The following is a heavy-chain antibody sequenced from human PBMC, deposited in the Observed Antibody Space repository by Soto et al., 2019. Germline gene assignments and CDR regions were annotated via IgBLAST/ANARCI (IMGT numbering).Heavy chain of an antibody. CDR1: GFTFTSSA. CDR2: IVVGSGNT. V-gene: IGHV1-58*01. J-gene: IGHJ6*02. CDR3: AAPNYPRAPYYYYGMDV. Sequence: PGPQVKVSCKASGFTFTSSAVQWVRQAGGQRLEWIGWIVVGSGNTNYAQKFQERVTITRDMSTSTAYMELSSLRSEDTAVYYCAAPNYPRAPYYYYGMDVWGQGTTVTVSS. D-gene: IGHD1-7*01.